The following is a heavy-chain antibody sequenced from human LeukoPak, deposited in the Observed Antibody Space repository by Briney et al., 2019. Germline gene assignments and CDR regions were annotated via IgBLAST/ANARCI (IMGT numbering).Heavy chain of an antibody. D-gene: IGHD6-19*01. J-gene: IGHJ4*02. Sequence: SETLSLTXTVSGGSISSRNYYWGWIRQPPGNGLEWIGFISYSGSTYYNPSLKSRVTLSVDTSKSHFSLKLSSVTAADTAVYYCARNGGSGWSSDYFDYWGQGTQVTVSS. V-gene: IGHV4-39*02. CDR3: ARNGGSGWSSDYFDY. CDR2: ISYSGST. CDR1: GGSISSRNYY.